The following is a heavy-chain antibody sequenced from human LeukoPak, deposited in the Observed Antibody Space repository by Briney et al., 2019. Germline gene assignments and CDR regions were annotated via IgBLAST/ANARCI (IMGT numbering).Heavy chain of an antibody. Sequence: SETLSLTCTVSGGSISSYYWSWIRQPAGKGLEWIGRIYISGSTNYNPSLTSRVTMSVDTSKNQFSLKLSSVTAADTAVYDCARDAGHQLSRRNYYAMDVWGQGTTVTVSS. CDR3: ARDAGHQLSRRNYYAMDV. CDR1: GGSISSYY. D-gene: IGHD2-2*01. V-gene: IGHV4-4*07. CDR2: IYISGST. J-gene: IGHJ6*02.